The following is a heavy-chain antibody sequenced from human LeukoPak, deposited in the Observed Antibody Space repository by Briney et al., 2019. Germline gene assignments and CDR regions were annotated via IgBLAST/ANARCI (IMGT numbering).Heavy chain of an antibody. D-gene: IGHD3-22*01. CDR2: IVVGSGNT. Sequence: SVKVSCKASGFTFTSSAMQWVRQARGQRLEWIGWIVVGSGNTNYAQKFQERATITRDMSTSTAYMELSSLRSEDTAVYYCAAAPNYYDSSGYSYWGQGTLVTVSS. CDR1: GFTFTSSA. V-gene: IGHV1-58*02. J-gene: IGHJ4*02. CDR3: AAAPNYYDSSGYSY.